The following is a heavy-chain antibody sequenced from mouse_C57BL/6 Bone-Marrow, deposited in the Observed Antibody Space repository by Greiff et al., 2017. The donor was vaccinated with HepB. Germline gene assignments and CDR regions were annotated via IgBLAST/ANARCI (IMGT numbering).Heavy chain of an antibody. J-gene: IGHJ3*01. CDR1: GYTFTSYW. V-gene: IGHV1-55*01. D-gene: IGHD2-1*01. Sequence: QVQLQQPGAELVKPGASVKMSCKASGYTFTSYWIIWVKQRPGQGLEWIGDIYPGSGSTNYNEKFKSKATLTVDTSSSTAYMQLSSLTSEDSAVYYCARHYGNFPWFAYWGQGTLVTVSA. CDR3: ARHYGNFPWFAY. CDR2: IYPGSGST.